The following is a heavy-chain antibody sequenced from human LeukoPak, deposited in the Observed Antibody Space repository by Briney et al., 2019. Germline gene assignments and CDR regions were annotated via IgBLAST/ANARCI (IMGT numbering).Heavy chain of an antibody. Sequence: PSETLSLTCTVSGGSIRSYYWSWIRQPPGKGLEWIGYMYYRGNTNYNPSLKSRFTISVDTSKNQFSLKLSSVTAADTAVYYCATGVHGIAAAGDYYFDYWGQGTLVTVSS. J-gene: IGHJ4*02. CDR3: ATGVHGIAAAGDYYFDY. V-gene: IGHV4-59*01. D-gene: IGHD6-13*01. CDR1: GGSIRSYY. CDR2: MYYRGNT.